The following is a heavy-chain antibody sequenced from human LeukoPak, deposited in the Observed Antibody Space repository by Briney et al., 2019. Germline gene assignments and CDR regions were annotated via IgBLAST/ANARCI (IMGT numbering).Heavy chain of an antibody. Sequence: EPSETLSLTCAVSGYSISSGYYWGWIRQPPGEGLEWIGSIYHSGSNYYNPSLKSRITISVYTSTNQFYLKLSCVTAADTAVYYCARSYSYGLSFDYWGQGTLVTVSS. CDR2: IYHSGSN. CDR3: ARSYSYGLSFDY. J-gene: IGHJ4*02. CDR1: GYSISSGYY. V-gene: IGHV4-38-2*01. D-gene: IGHD5-18*01.